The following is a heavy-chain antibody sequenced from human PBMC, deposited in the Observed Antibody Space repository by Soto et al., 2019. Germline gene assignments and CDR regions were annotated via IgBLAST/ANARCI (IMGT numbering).Heavy chain of an antibody. CDR3: AKDLEGGCYDRDAPYYYYYGMDV. J-gene: IGHJ6*02. D-gene: IGHD5-12*01. Sequence: EVQLLESGGGLVQPGGSLRLSCAASGFTFSSYAMSWVRQAPGKGLEWVSAISGSGGSTYYADSVKGRFTISRDNSNNTLYLQMNSLRAEDTAVYYCAKDLEGGCYDRDAPYYYYYGMDVWGQGTTVTVSS. CDR2: ISGSGGST. V-gene: IGHV3-23*01. CDR1: GFTFSSYA.